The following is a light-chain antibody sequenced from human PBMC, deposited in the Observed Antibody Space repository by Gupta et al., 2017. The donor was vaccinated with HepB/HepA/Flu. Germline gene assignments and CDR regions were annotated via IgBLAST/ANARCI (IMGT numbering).Light chain of an antibody. V-gene: IGLV1-47*01. Sequence: QSVLTQPPSASGTPGQRVTISCSGSSSNIGSNSVYWYQQFPGTAPKLLIYRNNQRPSGVPDRFSGSKSGTSASLAISGLRSDDEADYYCATWDDSLSGYVFGNGTNVTVL. J-gene: IGLJ1*01. CDR3: ATWDDSLSGYV. CDR1: SSNIGSNS. CDR2: RNN.